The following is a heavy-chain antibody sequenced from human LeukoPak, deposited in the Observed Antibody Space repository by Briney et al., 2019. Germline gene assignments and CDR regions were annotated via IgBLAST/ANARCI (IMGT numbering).Heavy chain of an antibody. CDR2: IYYSGST. D-gene: IGHD3-22*01. V-gene: IGHV4-39*01. J-gene: IGHJ4*02. Sequence: SETLSLTCTVSGSSISSSSYYWGWIRQPPGKGLEWIGSIYYSGSTYYNPSLKSRVTISVDTSKNQFSLKLSSVTAADTAVYYCARLMEDYDSSGYYLWGQGTLVTVSS. CDR3: ARLMEDYDSSGYYL. CDR1: GSSISSSSYY.